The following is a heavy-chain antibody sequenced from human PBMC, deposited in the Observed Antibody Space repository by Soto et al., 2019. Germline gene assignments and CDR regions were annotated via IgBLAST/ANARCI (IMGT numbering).Heavy chain of an antibody. J-gene: IGHJ4*02. Sequence: EVQLVQSGAEVKKPGESLKISCKGSGYSFTSYWIGWVRQMPGKGLEWMGIIYPGDSDTRYSPSFQGQVTISADKSIRTAYLQWSRLKASDTAMYYCARASGSGSYYSPADSWGQGTLVTVSS. CDR3: ARASGSGSYYSPADS. V-gene: IGHV5-51*01. CDR1: GYSFTSYW. D-gene: IGHD3-10*01. CDR2: IYPGDSDT.